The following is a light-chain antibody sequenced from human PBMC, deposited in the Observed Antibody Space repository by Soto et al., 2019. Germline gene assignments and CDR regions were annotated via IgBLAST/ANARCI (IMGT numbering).Light chain of an antibody. J-gene: IGLJ2*01. CDR2: EVS. CDR1: SSDVGGDNY. CDR3: SSYASSDTFVV. V-gene: IGLV2-8*01. Sequence: QSALTQPPSASGSPGQSVTISCTGTSSDVGGDNYVSWYQQHPGRAPKLMLYEVSKRPSGVPHRFSGSKSGNTASLTVSGLQAEDEADYYCSSYASSDTFVVFGGGNKVTVL.